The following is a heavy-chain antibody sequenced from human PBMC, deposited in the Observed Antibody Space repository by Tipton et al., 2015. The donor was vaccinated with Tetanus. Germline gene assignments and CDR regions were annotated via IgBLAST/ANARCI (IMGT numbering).Heavy chain of an antibody. CDR2: IYDNGTT. D-gene: IGHD3/OR15-3a*01. CDR3: ARRIQVFGPAILDAFDL. Sequence: GLVKPSETLSLTCTVAGGSISGYYWTWIRQLPGKGLEWIGYIYDNGTTSYSPSLKSRVIISVDKSKNQLSLKLGSVTAEDTAIYYCARRIQVFGPAILDAFDLWAQGTMVIVSS. J-gene: IGHJ3*01. V-gene: IGHV4-59*01. CDR1: GGSISGYY.